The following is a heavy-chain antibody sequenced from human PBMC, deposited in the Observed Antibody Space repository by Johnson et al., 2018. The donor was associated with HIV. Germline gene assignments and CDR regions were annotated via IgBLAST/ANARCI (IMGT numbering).Heavy chain of an antibody. CDR2: IKSKTDGGTT. J-gene: IGHJ3*02. CDR1: GFTFNNAW. Sequence: VQLVESGGGLVKPGGSLRLSCAASGFTFNNAWMSWVRQAPGKGLEWVGRIKSKTDGGTTDYAAPVKGRFTISRDDSKNTLYLQRNSLKTEDTAVYYCTTAASSSWYGEDAFDIWGQGTMVTVSS. CDR3: TTAASSSWYGEDAFDI. V-gene: IGHV3-15*01. D-gene: IGHD6-13*01.